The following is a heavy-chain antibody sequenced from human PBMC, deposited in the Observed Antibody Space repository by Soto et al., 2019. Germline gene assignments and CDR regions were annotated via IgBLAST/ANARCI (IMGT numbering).Heavy chain of an antibody. V-gene: IGHV1-18*04. Sequence: QVQLVQSGPEVKKSGASVKISCKASGYTFINSVISWVGQPLGQGLGGRGWITDKNGYTKYARKFQDRVTMTTDTSTTTAYMELRSLRSDDTAVYFCARDDFGDLWRTFDLWGQGTKVTVSS. CDR3: ARDDFGDLWRTFDL. CDR1: GYTFINSV. CDR2: ITDKNGYT. D-gene: IGHD4-17*01. J-gene: IGHJ3*01.